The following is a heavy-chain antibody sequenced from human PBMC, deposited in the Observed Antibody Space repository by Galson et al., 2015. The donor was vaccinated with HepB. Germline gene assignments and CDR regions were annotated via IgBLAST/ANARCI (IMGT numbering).Heavy chain of an antibody. D-gene: IGHD4-17*01. CDR2: TSHDGSNQ. CDR3: ARERLRVYDFGDYAPLGY. J-gene: IGHJ4*02. CDR1: GFTFSSYA. Sequence: SLRLSCAASGFTFSSYAVHWVRQAPGKGLEWVAFTSHDGSNQYYADSVKGRFTISRDNSRNTLYLQMNSLRPEDTAVFYCARERLRVYDFGDYAPLGYWGQGTLVIVSS. V-gene: IGHV3-30-3*01.